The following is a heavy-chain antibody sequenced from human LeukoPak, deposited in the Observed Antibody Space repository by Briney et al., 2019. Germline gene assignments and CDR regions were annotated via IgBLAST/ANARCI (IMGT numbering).Heavy chain of an antibody. D-gene: IGHD3-10*01. CDR2: IYTSGST. CDR1: GGSLSSYY. CDR3: ARDLRYYYGSGSLDD. J-gene: IGHJ4*02. Sequence: PSETLSLTCTVSGGSLSSYYWNWIRQPPGKGLEWIGYIYTSGSTNYNPSVMSRVTMSVDTSKNQFSLKLSSVTAADTAVYYCARDLRYYYGSGSLDDWGQGTLVTVSS. V-gene: IGHV4-4*08.